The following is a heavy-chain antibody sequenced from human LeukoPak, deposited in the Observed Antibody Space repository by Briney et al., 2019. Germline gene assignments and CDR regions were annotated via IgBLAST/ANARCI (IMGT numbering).Heavy chain of an antibody. D-gene: IGHD3-16*01. V-gene: IGHV4-59*01. CDR2: FHNSGTS. Sequence: SETLSLTCTVSDDSISDYYRGWIRQPPGKGLEWIGYFHNSGTSTYNPFLKSRVTISADTSKNQFSLKLNSLTTADTTVYYCTRGAGWLIDYWGQGILVTVSS. CDR1: DDSISDYY. J-gene: IGHJ4*02. CDR3: TRGAGWLIDY.